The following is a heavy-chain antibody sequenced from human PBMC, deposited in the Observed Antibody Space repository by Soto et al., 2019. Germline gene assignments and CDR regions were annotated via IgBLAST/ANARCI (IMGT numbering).Heavy chain of an antibody. CDR2: ISGSGGST. V-gene: IGHV3-23*01. D-gene: IGHD2-15*01. J-gene: IGHJ3*02. CDR3: AKDPDCSGGSCYPDAFDI. Sequence: GGSLRLSCAASGFTFSSYAMSWVRQAPGKGLEWVSAISGSGGSTYYADSVKGRFTISRDNSKNTLYLQMNSLRAEDTAVYYCAKDPDCSGGSCYPDAFDIWGQGTMVTVSS. CDR1: GFTFSSYA.